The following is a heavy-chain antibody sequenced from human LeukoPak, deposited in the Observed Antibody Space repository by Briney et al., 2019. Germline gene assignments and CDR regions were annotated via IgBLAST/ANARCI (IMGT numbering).Heavy chain of an antibody. J-gene: IGHJ4*02. CDR2: IYYSGST. V-gene: IGHV4-59*08. CDR3: ARRGYCSGGSCYSFDY. D-gene: IGHD2-15*01. CDR1: GGAISNHY. Sequence: SETLSLTCTVSGGAISNHYWSWIRQPPGKGLEWIGYIYYSGSTNYNPSLKSRVTISVDTSKNQFSLKLSSVTAADTAVYYCARRGYCSGGSCYSFDYWGQGTLVTVSS.